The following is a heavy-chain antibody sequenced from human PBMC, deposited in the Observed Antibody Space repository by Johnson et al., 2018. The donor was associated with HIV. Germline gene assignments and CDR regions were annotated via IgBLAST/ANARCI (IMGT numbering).Heavy chain of an antibody. D-gene: IGHD3-3*01. CDR1: GFTFSSYA. CDR2: ISSNGGST. V-gene: IGHV3-64*01. J-gene: IGHJ3*02. CDR3: ARAQTYYDFWSGYDAFDI. Sequence: VQLVESGGGLVQPGGSLRLSCAASGFTFSSYAMHWVRQAPGKGLEYVSAISSNGGSTYYANSVKGRFTISRDNSKNTLYLQMHSLRAEDTAVYYCARAQTYYDFWSGYDAFDIWGQGTMVTVSS.